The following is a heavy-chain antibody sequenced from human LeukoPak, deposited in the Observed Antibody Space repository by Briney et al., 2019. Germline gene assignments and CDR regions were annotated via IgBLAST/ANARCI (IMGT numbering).Heavy chain of an antibody. CDR2: ISGSGGST. D-gene: IGHD6-13*01. J-gene: IGHJ3*02. Sequence: GGSLRLSCAASGFTFSSYAMSWVRQAPGMGLEWVSAISGSGGSTYYADSVKGRFTNSRDNSKNTLYLQMNSLRAEDTAVYYCARQSGYSSSWYSAFDIWGQGTMVTVSS. V-gene: IGHV3-23*01. CDR3: ARQSGYSSSWYSAFDI. CDR1: GFTFSSYA.